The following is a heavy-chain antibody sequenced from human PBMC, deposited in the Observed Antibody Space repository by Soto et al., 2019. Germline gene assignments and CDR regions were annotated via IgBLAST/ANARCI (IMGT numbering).Heavy chain of an antibody. D-gene: IGHD5-18*01. CDR1: GFTFSSYS. V-gene: IGHV3-21*01. J-gene: IGHJ4*02. CDR3: ARDQPGYSYGYGLGY. CDR2: ISSSSSYI. Sequence: EVQLVESGGGLVKPGGSLRLSCAASGFTFSSYSMNWVRQAPGKGLEWVSSISSSSSYIYYADSVKGRLPISRDNAKNSLYLQTNSLRAEDTAVYYCARDQPGYSYGYGLGYWGQGTLVTVSS.